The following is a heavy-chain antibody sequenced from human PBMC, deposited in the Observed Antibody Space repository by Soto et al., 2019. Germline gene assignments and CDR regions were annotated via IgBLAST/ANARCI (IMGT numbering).Heavy chain of an antibody. D-gene: IGHD6-13*01. Sequence: GGSLRLSCAASGFTFDDYTMHWVRQAPGKGLEWVSLISWDGGSTYYADSVKGRFTISRDNSKNSLYLQMNSLRAGDMAVYFCAKSQEIGTHFFDSWGQGTQVTVSS. CDR1: GFTFDDYT. CDR2: ISWDGGST. J-gene: IGHJ4*02. V-gene: IGHV3-43*01. CDR3: AKSQEIGTHFFDS.